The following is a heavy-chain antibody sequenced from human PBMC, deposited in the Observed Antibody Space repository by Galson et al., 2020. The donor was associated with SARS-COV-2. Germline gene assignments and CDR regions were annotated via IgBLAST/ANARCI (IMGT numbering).Heavy chain of an antibody. CDR3: AHISGGDSSSWPYDF. V-gene: IGHV2-5*02. D-gene: IGHD6-13*01. Sequence: VSGPTLVKPTLTLTLTCTFSGFSITTNAVGVSWIRQPPGKALEWLALLYGDGDKRYSPSLRNRLTITQATSTDQVVLTMTNMEPVDTGTYYCAHISGGDSSSWPYDFWGQGTLVTVSS. CDR1: GFSITTNAVG. CDR2: LYGDGDK. J-gene: IGHJ4*02.